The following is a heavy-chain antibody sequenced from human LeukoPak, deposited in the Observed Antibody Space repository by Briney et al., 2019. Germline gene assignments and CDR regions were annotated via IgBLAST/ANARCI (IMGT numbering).Heavy chain of an antibody. V-gene: IGHV3-11*01. CDR3: AKSYCSSTSCLLDFRADYYYYYGMDV. Sequence: LSLTCAVYGGSFSGYYWSWIRQAPGKGLEWVSYISSSGSTIYYADSVKGRFTISRDNAKNSLYLQMNSLRAEDTAVYYCAKSYCSSTSCLLDFRADYYYYYGMDVWGQGTTVTVSS. CDR2: ISSSGSTI. CDR1: GGSFSGYY. J-gene: IGHJ6*02. D-gene: IGHD2-2*01.